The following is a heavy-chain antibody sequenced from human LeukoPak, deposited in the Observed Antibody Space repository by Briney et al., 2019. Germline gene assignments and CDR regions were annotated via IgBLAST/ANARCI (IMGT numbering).Heavy chain of an antibody. Sequence: GGSLRLSCAASGFTLCNAWMRWVRQAPGKGLEWVGRIKSKTDGGTTDYAAPVKGRFTISRDDSKNTLYLQMNSLKTEDTAVYYCTTTFDSSGFPAWGQGTLVTVSS. CDR2: IKSKTDGGTT. D-gene: IGHD6-19*01. CDR3: TTTFDSSGFPA. V-gene: IGHV3-15*01. J-gene: IGHJ5*02. CDR1: GFTLCNAW.